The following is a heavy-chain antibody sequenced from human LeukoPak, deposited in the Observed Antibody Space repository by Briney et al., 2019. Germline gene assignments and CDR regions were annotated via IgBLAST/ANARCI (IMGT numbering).Heavy chain of an antibody. Sequence: GGSLRLSCAASGFTFSSYAMSWVRQPPRKGLEWVSAISGSVGSTYYADSVKGRFTISGDNSKNTLYLQMNSLRAEDTAVYYCAKEGRRFGDRWGQGTLVTVSS. CDR1: GFTFSSYA. J-gene: IGHJ5*02. V-gene: IGHV3-23*01. CDR2: ISGSVGST. CDR3: AKEGRRFGDR. D-gene: IGHD3-10*01.